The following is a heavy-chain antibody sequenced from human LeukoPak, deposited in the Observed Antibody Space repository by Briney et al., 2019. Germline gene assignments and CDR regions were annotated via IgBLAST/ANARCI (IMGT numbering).Heavy chain of an antibody. CDR1: GGTFSNYA. CDR2: IIPILDIA. Sequence: SVKVSCKASGGTFSNYAISWVRQAPGQGLEWMGRIIPILDIANYAQKFQGRVTITADKSTSTAYMDLSSLRSEDTAVYYCARGGNVEMATIPFIDYWGQGTLVTVSS. V-gene: IGHV1-69*04. CDR3: ARGGNVEMATIPFIDY. J-gene: IGHJ4*02. D-gene: IGHD5-24*01.